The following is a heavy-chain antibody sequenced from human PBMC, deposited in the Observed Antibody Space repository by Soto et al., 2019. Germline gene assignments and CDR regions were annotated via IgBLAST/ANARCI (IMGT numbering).Heavy chain of an antibody. CDR2: IASEVDGATI. CDR1: GITFNNAW. V-gene: IGHV3-15*04. J-gene: IGHJ4*02. CDR3: TTDNSYSVGGGLH. D-gene: IGHD2-15*01. Sequence: DVQLVESGGGLVKPGGSLRLSCAVSGITFNNAWMSWVRQAPGKGLEWVGRIASEVDGATIDYAAPGKGRFIISRDESKAFLQKNSLKTEDTAIYFCTTDNSYSVGGGLHWGQGTVVTVSS.